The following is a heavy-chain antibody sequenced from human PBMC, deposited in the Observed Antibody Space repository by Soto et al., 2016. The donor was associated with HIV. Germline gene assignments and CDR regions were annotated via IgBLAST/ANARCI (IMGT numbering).Heavy chain of an antibody. Sequence: QVQLVQSGPEVKKPGASVKVSCKTSGYNFVSNDTNWVRQAPGQGLEWMGWLNPENGKTGYAQKFQGRVIITRDISTATVYMEVTSLTLEDTAIYFCARTLSSRFDFWGQGTLVTVSS. CDR2: LNPENGKT. CDR3: ARTLSSRFDF. J-gene: IGHJ4*02. V-gene: IGHV1-8*03. CDR1: GYNFVSND. D-gene: IGHD2-2*01.